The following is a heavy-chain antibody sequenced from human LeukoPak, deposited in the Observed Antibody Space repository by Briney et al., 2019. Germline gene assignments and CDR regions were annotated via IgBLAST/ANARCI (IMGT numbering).Heavy chain of an antibody. V-gene: IGHV3-53*01. J-gene: IGHJ5*02. CDR2: IYSGGST. Sequence: GGSLRLSCAPSGFTVTSNYMSWVRQAPGKGLEWVSAIYSGGSTYYADSVKGRFTISRDNSKNTLYLQMNSLRAEDTAVYYCAMDWFDPWGQGTLVTVSS. CDR3: AMDWFDP. CDR1: GFTVTSNY.